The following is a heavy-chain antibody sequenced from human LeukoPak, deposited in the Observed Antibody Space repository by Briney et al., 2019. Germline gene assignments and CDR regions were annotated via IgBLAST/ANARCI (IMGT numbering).Heavy chain of an antibody. J-gene: IGHJ4*02. CDR3: ARLYSSGWRYFDY. V-gene: IGHV3-11*04. CDR2: ISSSGSTI. D-gene: IGHD6-19*01. CDR1: GFTFSDYY. Sequence: PGGSLRLSCAASGFTFSDYYMSWIRQAPGKGLEWVSYISSSGSTIYYADSVKGRFTISRDNAKNSLYLQMNSLRAEDTAVYYCARLYSSGWRYFDYWGQGTLVTVSS.